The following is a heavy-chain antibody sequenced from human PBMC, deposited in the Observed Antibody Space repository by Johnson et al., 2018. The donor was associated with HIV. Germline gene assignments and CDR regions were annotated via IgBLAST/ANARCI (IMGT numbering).Heavy chain of an antibody. Sequence: VQVVESGGGLVQPGGSLRLSCAASGFTVSSNYMSWVRQAPGKGLEWVSVIYSGGSTYYADSVKGRVTIYRDNSKNTLYLQMNSLRAEDTAVYYCAKGSAGYSSSRGAFDIWGQGTMVTVSS. CDR2: IYSGGST. CDR1: GFTVSSNY. V-gene: IGHV3-66*02. CDR3: AKGSAGYSSSRGAFDI. J-gene: IGHJ3*02. D-gene: IGHD6-13*01.